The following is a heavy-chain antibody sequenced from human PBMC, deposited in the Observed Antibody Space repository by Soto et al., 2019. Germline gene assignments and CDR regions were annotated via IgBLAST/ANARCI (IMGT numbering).Heavy chain of an antibody. CDR1: GFTFGDYA. V-gene: IGHV3-49*03. Sequence: PGGSLRLSCTASGFTFGDYAMSWFRQAPGKGLEWVGFIRSKAYGGTTEYAASVKGRFTISRDDSKSIAYLQMNSLKTEDTAVYYCVPRGYSGYGLFDYWGQGTLVTVSS. CDR2: IRSKAYGGTT. J-gene: IGHJ4*02. CDR3: VPRGYSGYGLFDY. D-gene: IGHD5-12*01.